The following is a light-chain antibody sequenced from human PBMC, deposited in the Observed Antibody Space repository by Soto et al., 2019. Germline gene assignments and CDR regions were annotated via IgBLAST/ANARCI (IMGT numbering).Light chain of an antibody. Sequence: DIQMTQSPSTLSASVGDIVTITCRASQSISSWLAWYQQKPGKAPKLLIYDVSSLESGVPSRFSGSGYGTEFTLTISSLQPDDSATYYCQQYNSFWTFGQGTKVDIK. J-gene: IGKJ1*01. V-gene: IGKV1-5*01. CDR3: QQYNSFWT. CDR2: DVS. CDR1: QSISSW.